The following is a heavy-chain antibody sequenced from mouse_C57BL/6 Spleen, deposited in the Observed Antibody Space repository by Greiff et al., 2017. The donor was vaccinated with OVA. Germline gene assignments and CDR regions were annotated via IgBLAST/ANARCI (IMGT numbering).Heavy chain of an antibody. Sequence: EVKLVESGGGLVQPGGSLKLSCAASGFTFSDYYMYWVRQTPEKRLEWVAYISNGGGSTYYPDTVKGRFTISGDNAKNTLYLQMSRLKSEDTAMYYCARTAQATYYAMDYWGQGTSVTVSS. D-gene: IGHD3-2*02. CDR1: GFTFSDYY. CDR2: ISNGGGST. CDR3: ARTAQATYYAMDY. V-gene: IGHV5-12*01. J-gene: IGHJ4*01.